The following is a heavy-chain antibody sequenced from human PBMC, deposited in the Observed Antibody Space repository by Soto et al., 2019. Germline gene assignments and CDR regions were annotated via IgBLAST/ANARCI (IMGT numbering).Heavy chain of an antibody. J-gene: IGHJ4*02. V-gene: IGHV1-8*01. CDR2: STSNSGNS. Sequence: ASVKVSCKASGYTFTSYNINWVRQAPGQGLEWVAGSTSNSGNSDYAQKFQGRLTVTRDTSISTAYMELSSLRSDDTAVYSCVLLGVFDHWGQGTLVTVSS. D-gene: IGHD3-3*01. CDR1: GYTFTSYN. CDR3: VLLGVFDH.